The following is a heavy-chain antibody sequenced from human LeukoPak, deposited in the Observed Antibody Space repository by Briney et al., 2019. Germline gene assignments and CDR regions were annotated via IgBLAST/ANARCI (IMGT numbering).Heavy chain of an antibody. V-gene: IGHV3-64*04. D-gene: IGHD6-19*01. Sequence: GGSLRLSCSASGFTFSSYAMHWVRQAPGKGLEYVSAISSNGGSTYYADSVKGRFTISRDNSKNTLYLQMNSLRAEDTAVYYCAKDTSYSSGWYFQHWGQGTLVTVSS. CDR2: ISSNGGST. CDR3: AKDTSYSSGWYFQH. J-gene: IGHJ1*01. CDR1: GFTFSSYA.